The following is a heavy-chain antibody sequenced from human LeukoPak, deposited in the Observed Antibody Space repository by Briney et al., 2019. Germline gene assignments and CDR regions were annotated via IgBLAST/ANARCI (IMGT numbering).Heavy chain of an antibody. CDR3: ARETRDYPGWFDP. D-gene: IGHD4-17*01. CDR2: IYTGGST. V-gene: IGHV4-61*02. Sequence: SQTLSLTCTVAGGSLSRGSYCWSWIRQPAGKGLEWIGRIYTGGSTNYNPSPKSRVTISIDTSKNQFSLTLTSVTAADTAVYYCARETRDYPGWFDPWGQGTLVTVSS. J-gene: IGHJ5*02. CDR1: GGSLSRGSYC.